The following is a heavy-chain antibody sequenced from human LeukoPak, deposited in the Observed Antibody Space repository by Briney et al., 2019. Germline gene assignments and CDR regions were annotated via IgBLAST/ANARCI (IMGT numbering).Heavy chain of an antibody. Sequence: GGSLRLSCAASGFTFSSYGMSWVRQAPGKGLEWVSAISGSGGSTYYADSVKGRFTISRDNSKNTLYLQMNSLRAEDTAVYYCAKEPRRITMVRGVITPMGYWGQGTLVTVSS. D-gene: IGHD3-10*01. V-gene: IGHV3-23*01. J-gene: IGHJ4*02. CDR1: GFTFSSYG. CDR2: ISGSGGST. CDR3: AKEPRRITMVRGVITPMGY.